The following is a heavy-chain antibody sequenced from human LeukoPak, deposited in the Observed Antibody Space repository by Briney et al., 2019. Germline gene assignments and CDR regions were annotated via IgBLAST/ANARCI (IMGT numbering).Heavy chain of an antibody. CDR1: GYTFTGYY. CDR2: INPNSGAT. CDR3: ARAYDTSGNLDY. D-gene: IGHD3-22*01. J-gene: IGHJ4*02. V-gene: IGHV1-2*02. Sequence: ASVKVSCKASGYTFTGYYIHWVRQAPAQGLDWMGWINPNSGATYYAQNFQGRVTMTRDTSLSTAYMDLSRLRSDDTAVYYCARAYDTSGNLDYWGRGTLATVSS.